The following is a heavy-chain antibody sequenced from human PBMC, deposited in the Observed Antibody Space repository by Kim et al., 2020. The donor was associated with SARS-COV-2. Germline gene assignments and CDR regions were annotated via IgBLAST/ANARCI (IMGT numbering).Heavy chain of an antibody. V-gene: IGHV3-7*05. CDR1: GFTFSIYW. CDR2: IKQDGGEK. J-gene: IGHJ4*02. Sequence: GGSLRLSCAASGFTFSIYWMSWVRQAPGKGLEWVANIKQDGGEKYYVDSVKGRFTISRHNAKNSLYLQMNSLRAEDTAIYYCARGYFDNIWTGYFDYWGQGTLVTVSS. CDR3: ARGYFDNIWTGYFDY. D-gene: IGHD3-9*01.